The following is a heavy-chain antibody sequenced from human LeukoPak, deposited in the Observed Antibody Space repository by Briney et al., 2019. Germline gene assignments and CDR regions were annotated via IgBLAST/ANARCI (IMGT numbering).Heavy chain of an antibody. CDR2: INSDGSWT. J-gene: IGHJ4*02. Sequence: GGSLRLSCAASGFTFSSYGMHWVRQAPGKGLVWVSHINSDGSWTSYADSVKGRFTIPKDNAKNTVYLQMNSLRAEDTAVYYCVSFYETYWGRGTLVTVS. CDR1: GFTFSSYG. CDR3: VSFYETY. V-gene: IGHV3-74*01. D-gene: IGHD2/OR15-2a*01.